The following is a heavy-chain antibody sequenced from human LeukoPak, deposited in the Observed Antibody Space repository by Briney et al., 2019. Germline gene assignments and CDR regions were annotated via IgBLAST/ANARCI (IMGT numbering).Heavy chain of an antibody. CDR2: IYPGDSDT. Sequence: GESLKISCKGSGYSCTSYWIGWVRQMPGKGLEWMGIIYPGDSDTRYSPSFQGQVTISADKSISTAYLQWSSLKASDTAMYYCARQARGYSYGYEGLSLDYWGQGTLVTVSS. CDR3: ARQARGYSYGYEGLSLDY. V-gene: IGHV5-51*01. J-gene: IGHJ4*02. CDR1: GYSCTSYW. D-gene: IGHD5-18*01.